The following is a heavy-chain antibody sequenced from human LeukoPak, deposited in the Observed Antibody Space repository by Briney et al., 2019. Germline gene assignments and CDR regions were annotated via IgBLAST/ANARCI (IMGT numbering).Heavy chain of an antibody. V-gene: IGHV4-4*09. CDR3: AATEGPPYGGNLYYYYMDV. Sequence: GSLRLSCAASGFTFSDYYMSWIRQAPGKGLEWIGYIYTSGSTNYNPSLKSRVTISVDTSKNQFSLKLSSVTAADTAVYYCAATEGPPYGGNLYYYYMDVWGKGTTITVSS. J-gene: IGHJ6*03. D-gene: IGHD4-23*01. CDR2: IYTSGST. CDR1: GFTFSDYY.